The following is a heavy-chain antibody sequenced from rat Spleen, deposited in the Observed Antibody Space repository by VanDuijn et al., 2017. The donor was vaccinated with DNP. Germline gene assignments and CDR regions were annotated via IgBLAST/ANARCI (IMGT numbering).Heavy chain of an antibody. CDR2: ISPSGGRT. Sequence: EVQLVESGGGLVQPGGSLKLSCVGSGFIFGSFPMMWVRQAPTKGLEWVTSISPSGGRTYYRDSLKGRFTISRDNAKSTLYLQMDSLRSEDTATYYCATHPRGVPFDYWGQGVMVTVSS. CDR3: ATHPRGVPFDY. V-gene: IGHV5-46*01. D-gene: IGHD1-4*01. J-gene: IGHJ2*01. CDR1: GFIFGSFP.